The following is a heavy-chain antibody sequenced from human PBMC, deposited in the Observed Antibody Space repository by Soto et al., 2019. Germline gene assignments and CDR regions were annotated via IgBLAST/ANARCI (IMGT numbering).Heavy chain of an antibody. CDR3: ARDIGFDYVN. V-gene: IGHV3-7*01. CDR2: VKEDGSEL. J-gene: IGHJ4*02. Sequence: GGSLRLSCAVSGFNVMSYWMSWARQAPGKGLEWVASVKEDGSELYYLHSVRGRFSISRDSAGNALHLTMNYLSAEDTGVYFCARDIGFDYVNWGQGSPVTVSS. CDR1: GFNVMSYW. D-gene: IGHD3-16*01.